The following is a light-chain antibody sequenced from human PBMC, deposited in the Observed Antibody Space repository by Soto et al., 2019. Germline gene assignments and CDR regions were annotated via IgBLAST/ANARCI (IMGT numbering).Light chain of an antibody. V-gene: IGLV2-14*03. Sequence: QSVLTQPASVSGSPGQSIAISCTGTSSDVGFYNYASWYQQHPGKAPKLMVYDVNNRPSGVSNRFSGSKSGNTASLTISGLQAEDEADYYCTSYTTSSTYVFGTGTKVTVL. CDR2: DVN. CDR3: TSYTTSSTYV. CDR1: SSDVGFYNY. J-gene: IGLJ1*01.